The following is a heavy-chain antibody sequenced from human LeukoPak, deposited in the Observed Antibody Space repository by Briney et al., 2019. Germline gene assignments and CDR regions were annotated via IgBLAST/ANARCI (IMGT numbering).Heavy chain of an antibody. CDR1: GFTFSSYW. V-gene: IGHV3-7*01. CDR2: IKQDGSEK. D-gene: IGHD5-12*01. CDR3: ARLVAYLFDY. J-gene: IGHJ4*02. Sequence: GGSLRLSCAASGFTFSSYWTSWVRQAPGKGLEWVANIKQDGSEKYYVDSVKGRFTISRDNAKNSLYLQMNSLRAEDTAVYYCARLVAYLFDYWGQGTLVTVSS.